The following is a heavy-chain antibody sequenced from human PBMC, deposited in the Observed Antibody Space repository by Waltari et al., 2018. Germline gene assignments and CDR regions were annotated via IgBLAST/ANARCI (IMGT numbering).Heavy chain of an antibody. CDR2: IYSSGTT. D-gene: IGHD3-10*02. V-gene: IGHV3-66*02. J-gene: IGHJ3*02. Sequence: EVQLVESGGGLVQPGGSLRLSCAASGFTVNSNYISWVRQAPGKGLEGVSVIYSSGTTYYADSVKGRFTISRDNSKNTVYLQMDSLRAEDTAVYYCARSYYVSWRLDGFDIWGQGTMVTVSS. CDR1: GFTVNSNY. CDR3: ARSYYVSWRLDGFDI.